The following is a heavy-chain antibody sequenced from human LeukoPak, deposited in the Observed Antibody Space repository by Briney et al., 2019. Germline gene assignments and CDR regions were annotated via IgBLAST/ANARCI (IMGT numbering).Heavy chain of an antibody. CDR1: GFTSSSYW. J-gene: IGHJ4*02. CDR3: ARDRGSSGWYEFDY. CDR2: IKQDGSEK. D-gene: IGHD6-19*01. Sequence: GGSLRISCAASGFTSSSYWMSWVRQAPGEGLEWVANIKQDGSEKYYVDSVKGRFTISRDNAKNSLYLQMNSLRAEDTAVYYCARDRGSSGWYEFDYWGQGTLVTVSS. V-gene: IGHV3-7*01.